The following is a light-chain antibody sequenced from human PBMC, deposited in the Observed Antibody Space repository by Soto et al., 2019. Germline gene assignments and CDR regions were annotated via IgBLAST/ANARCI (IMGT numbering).Light chain of an antibody. J-gene: IGLJ1*01. V-gene: IGLV2-14*01. CDR2: GVT. CDR1: SSDVGGYNS. Sequence: QSALTQPASVSGSPGQSITISCTGTSSDVGGYNSVSWYRQDPGKAPKLIIYGVTYRPSGVSNRFSGSKSGNTASLTISGLQSEDEADYHCSSFTSSITYVFGTGTKLTVL. CDR3: SSFTSSITYV.